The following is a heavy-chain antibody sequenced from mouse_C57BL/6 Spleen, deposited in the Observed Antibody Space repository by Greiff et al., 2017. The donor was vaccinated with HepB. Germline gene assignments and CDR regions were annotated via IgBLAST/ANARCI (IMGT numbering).Heavy chain of an antibody. J-gene: IGHJ4*01. CDR3: AIITTEAMDY. D-gene: IGHD1-1*01. Sequence: QVQLKESGAGLVKPGASVKISCKASGYAFSSYWMYWVQQRPGKGLEWIGQIYPGDGDTNYNGKFKGKSTLTADKSTSTPYMQLSSLNSEDSAVYFCAIITTEAMDYWGQGTSVTVSS. V-gene: IGHV1-80*01. CDR1: GYAFSSYW. CDR2: IYPGDGDT.